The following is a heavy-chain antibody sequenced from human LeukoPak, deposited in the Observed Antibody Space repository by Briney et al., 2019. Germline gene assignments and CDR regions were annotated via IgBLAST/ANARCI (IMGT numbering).Heavy chain of an antibody. J-gene: IGHJ4*02. Sequence: PGGSLRLSCAASGFTFSSYGMHWVRQAPGEGLEWVAVIWYDGSNKYYADSVKGRFTISRDNSKNTLYLQMNSLRAEDTAVYYCAMEGYSGKYPAYWGQGTLVTVSS. CDR2: IWYDGSNK. V-gene: IGHV3-33*01. CDR3: AMEGYSGKYPAY. CDR1: GFTFSSYG. D-gene: IGHD1-26*01.